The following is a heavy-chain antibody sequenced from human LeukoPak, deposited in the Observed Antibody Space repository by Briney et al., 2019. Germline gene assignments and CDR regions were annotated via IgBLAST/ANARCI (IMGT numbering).Heavy chain of an antibody. CDR2: IYYSGST. CDR1: GGSISSSIYY. J-gene: IGHJ4*02. CDR3: AVEGSGYSYGYIDY. D-gene: IGHD5-18*01. V-gene: IGHV4-39*01. Sequence: SETLSLTCTVSGGSISSSIYYWGWIRQPPGKGLEWIGSIYYSGSTYYNPSLKTRVTISVDTSKTQCSLKLSSVAAADTAEYYCAVEGSGYSYGYIDYWGQGTLVTVSS.